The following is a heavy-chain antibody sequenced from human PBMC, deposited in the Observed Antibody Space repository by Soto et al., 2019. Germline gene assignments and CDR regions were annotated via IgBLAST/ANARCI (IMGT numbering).Heavy chain of an antibody. J-gene: IGHJ6*02. CDR2: INPNSGGT. CDR3: ARDTEEYSSSSRYYYYYGMDV. CDR1: GYTFTGYY. D-gene: IGHD6-6*01. V-gene: IGHV1-2*02. Sequence: QVQLVQSGAEVKKPGASVKVSCKASGYTFTGYYMHWVRQAPGQGLEWMGWINPNSGGTNYAQKLQGRVTMTTAPSISTAYMELSRQRSDNTAVYYCARDTEEYSSSSRYYYYYGMDVWGQGTTVTVSS.